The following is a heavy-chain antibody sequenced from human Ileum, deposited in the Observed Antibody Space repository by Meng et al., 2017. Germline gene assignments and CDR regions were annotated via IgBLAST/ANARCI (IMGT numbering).Heavy chain of an antibody. CDR2: IFDTGPP. Sequence: VQLQESGPGLGKSAQTLALTGTVSGGSISSGDYYWSWIRQPPGKGLEWIGYIFDTGPPSYSPPLRSRLSISMDTSKNQFSLRLTSVSAADTAVYYCAASLDGNRFDPWGQGTLVTVSS. CDR1: GGSISSGDYY. J-gene: IGHJ5*02. V-gene: IGHV4-30-4*01. CDR3: AASLDGNRFDP. D-gene: IGHD1-26*01.